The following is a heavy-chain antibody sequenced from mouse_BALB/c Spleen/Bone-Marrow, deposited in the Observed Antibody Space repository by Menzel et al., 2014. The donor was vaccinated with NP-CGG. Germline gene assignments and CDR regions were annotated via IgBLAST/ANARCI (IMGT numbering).Heavy chain of an antibody. D-gene: IGHD2-3*01. CDR1: GFNVKDTY. V-gene: IGHV14-3*02. J-gene: IGHJ4*01. CDR3: ARWLLPYGLDY. CDR2: IDPANGNT. Sequence: VQLKESGAELVKPGASVKLSCTASGFNVKDTYMHWVKQRPEQGLEWIGRIDPANGNTKYDPKFQGKATITADTSSNTAYLQLSSLTSEDTAVYYCARWLLPYGLDYWGHGTSVTVSS.